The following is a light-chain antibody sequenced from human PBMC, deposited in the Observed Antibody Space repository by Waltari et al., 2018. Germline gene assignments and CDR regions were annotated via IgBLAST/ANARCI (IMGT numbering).Light chain of an antibody. J-gene: IGKJ1*01. Sequence: DIVMTQTPLSSPVTLGQPASISCRSSQSLVHSVGNTYLSWLQQRPGQPPRLLIYTISNRVSRVPDSFCGSGAGTDFTLKISWVEAEDVGVYYCMQATQFGWTFGQGTKVEIK. CDR3: MQATQFGWT. V-gene: IGKV2-24*01. CDR2: TIS. CDR1: QSLVHSVGNTY.